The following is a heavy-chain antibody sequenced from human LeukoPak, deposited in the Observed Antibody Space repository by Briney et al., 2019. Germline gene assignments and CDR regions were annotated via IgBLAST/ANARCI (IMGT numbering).Heavy chain of an antibody. CDR3: ARQYNWNYDY. V-gene: IGHV3-11*01. J-gene: IGHJ4*02. CDR2: ICSSGSTI. CDR1: GFTFSDYY. Sequence: GGSLRLSCAASGFTFSDYYMSWIRQAPGQGLERVSYICSSGSTIYYADSVKGRFTISRDNAKNSLYLQMNSLRAEDTAVYYCARQYNWNYDYWGQGTLVTVSS. D-gene: IGHD1-7*01.